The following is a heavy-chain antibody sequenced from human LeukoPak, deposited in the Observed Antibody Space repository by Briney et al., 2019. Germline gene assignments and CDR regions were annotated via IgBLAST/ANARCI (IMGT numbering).Heavy chain of an antibody. J-gene: IGHJ4*02. CDR3: ARGIAVAGPYYFDY. CDR1: GFTFSNYE. CDR2: ISSIDSTI. V-gene: IGHV3-48*03. Sequence: PGGSLRLSCVASGFTFSNYEMNWVRQAPGKGLDGVSYISSIDSTIYYADSVKGRFTISRDNAKNSLYLQMNSLRADDTAVYYCARGIAVAGPYYFDYWGRGTLVTVSS. D-gene: IGHD6-19*01.